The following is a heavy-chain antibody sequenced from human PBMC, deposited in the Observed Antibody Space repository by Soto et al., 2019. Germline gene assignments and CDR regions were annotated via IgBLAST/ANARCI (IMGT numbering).Heavy chain of an antibody. CDR3: ARTLRYFDWLPRHILGEFDY. J-gene: IGHJ4*02. Sequence: QVQLVESGGGVVQPGRSLRLSCAASGFTFSSYAMHWVRQAPGKGLEWVAVISYDGSNKYYADSVKGRFTISRDNSKNTLYLQMNSLRAEDPAVYYCARTLRYFDWLPRHILGEFDYWGQGTLVTVSS. CDR1: GFTFSSYA. D-gene: IGHD3-9*01. V-gene: IGHV3-30-3*01. CDR2: ISYDGSNK.